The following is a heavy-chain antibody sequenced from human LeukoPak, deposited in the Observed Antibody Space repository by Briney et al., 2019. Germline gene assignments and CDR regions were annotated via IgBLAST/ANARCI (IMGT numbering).Heavy chain of an antibody. J-gene: IGHJ4*02. CDR2: INYSGST. D-gene: IGHD5-18*01. V-gene: IGHV4-59*01. CDR1: RGSIISNY. Sequence: ETLSLTCTDPRGSIISNYCTSFRHPPGLILDGVRYINYSGSTNYNPSLKSRVTISVDMSKNQFSLRLSSVTAADTAVYYCARGGYSYDSPPGDPFWGQGTLVTVSS. CDR3: ARGGYSYDSPPGDPF.